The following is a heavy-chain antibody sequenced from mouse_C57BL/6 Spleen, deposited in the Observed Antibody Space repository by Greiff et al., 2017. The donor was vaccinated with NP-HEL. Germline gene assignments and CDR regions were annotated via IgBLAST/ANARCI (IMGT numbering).Heavy chain of an antibody. V-gene: IGHV1-15*01. CDR2: IDPETGGT. CDR3: TRWGITTVVARYFDV. Sequence: VQLQQSGAELVRPGASVTLSCKASGYTFTDYEMPWVKQTPVHGLEWIGAIDPETGGTAYNQKFKGKAILTADKSSSTAYMELRSLTSEDSAVYYCTRWGITTVVARYFDVWGTRTTVTVSS. CDR1: GYTFTDYE. D-gene: IGHD1-1*01. J-gene: IGHJ1*03.